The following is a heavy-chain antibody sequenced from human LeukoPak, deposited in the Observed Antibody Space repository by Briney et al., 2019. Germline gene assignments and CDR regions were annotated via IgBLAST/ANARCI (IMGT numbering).Heavy chain of an antibody. Sequence: SETLSLTCTVSGGSISSSSYYWGWIRQPPGKGLEWIGSIYYSGSTYYNPSLKSRVTISVDTSKNQFFVKLTSVTAADTAVYYCARRSSSGATFDYWGQGTLVIVSS. CDR3: ARRSSSGATFDY. D-gene: IGHD6-19*01. CDR1: GGSISSSSYY. V-gene: IGHV4-39*01. J-gene: IGHJ4*02. CDR2: IYYSGST.